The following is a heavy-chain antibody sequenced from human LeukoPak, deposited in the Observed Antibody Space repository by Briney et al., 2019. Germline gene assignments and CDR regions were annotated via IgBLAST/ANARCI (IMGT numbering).Heavy chain of an antibody. CDR1: GGSISNYY. J-gene: IGHJ2*01. V-gene: IGHV4-59*08. CDR3: ARLPFDL. Sequence: PSETLSLTCTVSGGSISNYYWSWIRQPPGEGLEWIGYIYYSESTNYNPSLKSRVTISVDTSKNQFSLKLSSVTAADTAVYYCARLPFDLWGRGTLVTVSS. CDR2: IYYSEST.